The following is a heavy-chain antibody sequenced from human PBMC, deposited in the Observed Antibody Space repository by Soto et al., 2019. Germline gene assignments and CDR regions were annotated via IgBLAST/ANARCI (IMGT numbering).Heavy chain of an antibody. D-gene: IGHD2-21*01. Sequence: GGSLRLSCAASGFTFSSYAMSWVRQAPGKGLEWVSAISGSGGSTYYADSVKGRFTISRDNSKNTLYLQMNSLRAEDTAVYYCAKESPTSLFASLYFDYWGQGTLVTVSS. CDR2: ISGSGGST. CDR1: GFTFSSYA. J-gene: IGHJ4*02. V-gene: IGHV3-23*01. CDR3: AKESPTSLFASLYFDY.